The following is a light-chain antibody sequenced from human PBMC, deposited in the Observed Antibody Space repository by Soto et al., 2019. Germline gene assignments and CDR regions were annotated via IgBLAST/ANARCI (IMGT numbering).Light chain of an antibody. CDR1: QSVNSN. CDR3: QQYGSFSIT. Sequence: EIVMTQSPATLSVSPGEGATLSCRASQSVNSNLAWYRHKPGQAPRLLIYRASTRAAGLPDRFSGSGSGTEFTLTISSLQSEDFAVYYCQQYGSFSITFGQGTRLEIK. CDR2: RAS. V-gene: IGKV3-15*01. J-gene: IGKJ5*01.